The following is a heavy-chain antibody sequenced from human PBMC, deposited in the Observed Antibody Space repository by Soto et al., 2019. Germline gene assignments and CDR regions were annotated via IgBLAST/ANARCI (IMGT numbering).Heavy chain of an antibody. CDR3: ARDPPEDSGGYFAFDY. CDR2: MWHEGSNK. J-gene: IGHJ4*02. D-gene: IGHD3-22*01. CDR1: GFTFSTYG. Sequence: QVQLVESGGGVVQPGRSLRLSCAASGFTFSTYGMHWVRQAPGKGLEWVAVMWHEGSNKYYTDSVKGRFTISRDNSKNTLYLQMNSLRAEDTAVYYCARDPPEDSGGYFAFDYWGQGTLVTVSS. V-gene: IGHV3-33*01.